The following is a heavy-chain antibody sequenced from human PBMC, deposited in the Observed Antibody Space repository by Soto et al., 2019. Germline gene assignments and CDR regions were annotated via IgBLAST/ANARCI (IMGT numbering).Heavy chain of an antibody. CDR3: ARGRVLASIKVPFEY. Sequence: QVQLVQSGAEVKKPGASVKVSCKVFDYTFSTYGVSWVRQAPGQGLEWMGWISGYNGNTNYAQKFQGRVTLTTDTSTSSAYMELRSLRSDDTAVYYCARGRVLASIKVPFEYWGQGTLVTVSS. V-gene: IGHV1-18*04. D-gene: IGHD5-12*01. CDR2: ISGYNGNT. CDR1: DYTFSTYG. J-gene: IGHJ4*02.